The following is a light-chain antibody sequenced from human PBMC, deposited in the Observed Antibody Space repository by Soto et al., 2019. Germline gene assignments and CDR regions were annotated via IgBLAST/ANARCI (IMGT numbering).Light chain of an antibody. CDR1: ERISSW. CDR3: QQYNSYWT. Sequence: DIQMTQSASTLSASVGDRVTITCRASERISSWLAWYQQKPGKAPKLLIYDASSLESGVPSRFSGSGSGTEFTLTISSMQPDDFATDYCQQYNSYWTFGQGTKVDIK. V-gene: IGKV1-5*01. J-gene: IGKJ1*01. CDR2: DAS.